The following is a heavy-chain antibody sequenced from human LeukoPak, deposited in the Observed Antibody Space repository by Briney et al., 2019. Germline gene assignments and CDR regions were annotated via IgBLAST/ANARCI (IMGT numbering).Heavy chain of an antibody. V-gene: IGHV1-18*01. CDR3: ASYCSSTSCDGWFDP. D-gene: IGHD2-2*01. CDR2: ISAYNGNT. J-gene: IGHJ5*02. Sequence: ASVKVSCKASGYTFTSYGISWVRQAPGQGLEWMGWISAYNGNTNHAQKLQGRVTMTTDTSTSTAYMELRSLRSDDTAVYYCASYCSSTSCDGWFDPWGQGTLVTVSS. CDR1: GYTFTSYG.